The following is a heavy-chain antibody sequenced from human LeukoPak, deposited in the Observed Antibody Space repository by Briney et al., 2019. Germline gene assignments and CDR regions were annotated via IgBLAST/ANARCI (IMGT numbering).Heavy chain of an antibody. J-gene: IGHJ5*02. Sequence: PSETLSLTCTVSGGSISSYYWSWIRQPPGKGLEWIGYIYYSGSTNYNPSLKSRATISADTSKNQFSLKLSSVTAADTAVYYCARGPYYDSRRAFDPWGQGTLVTVSS. V-gene: IGHV4-59*01. CDR2: IYYSGST. CDR3: ARGPYYDSRRAFDP. D-gene: IGHD3-22*01. CDR1: GGSISSYY.